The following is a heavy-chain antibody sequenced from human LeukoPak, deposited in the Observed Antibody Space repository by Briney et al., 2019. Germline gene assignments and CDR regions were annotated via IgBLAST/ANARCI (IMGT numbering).Heavy chain of an antibody. V-gene: IGHV4-34*01. D-gene: IGHD6-6*01. J-gene: IGHJ4*02. CDR2: INHSGST. Sequence: SETLSLTCAVYGGSFSGYYWSWIRQPPGKGLEWIGEINHSGSTNYNPSLKSRVTISVDTSKNQFSLKLSSVTAADTAVYYCARAVRRYSSSAPLFDYWGQGTLVTVSS. CDR1: GGSFSGYY. CDR3: ARAVRRYSSSAPLFDY.